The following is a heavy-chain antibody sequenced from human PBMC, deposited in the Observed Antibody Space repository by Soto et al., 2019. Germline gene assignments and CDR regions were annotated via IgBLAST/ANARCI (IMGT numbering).Heavy chain of an antibody. CDR1: GFTVSSDY. CDR2: IYTGGST. V-gene: IGHV3-53*01. CDR3: ARAYGGNPALFDP. D-gene: IGHD4-17*01. Sequence: EVQLVESGGGLIQPGGSLRLSCAASGFTVSSDYMSWVRQAPGKGLEWVSVIYTGGSTYYADSVKGRFTFSRDNSKNTLYLQMNSLRGEDTAVYYCARAYGGNPALFDPWGQGTLVTVSS. J-gene: IGHJ5*02.